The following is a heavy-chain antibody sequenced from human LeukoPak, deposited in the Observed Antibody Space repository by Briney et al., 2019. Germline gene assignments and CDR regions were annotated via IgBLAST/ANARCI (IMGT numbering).Heavy chain of an antibody. CDR2: ISGSGGST. Sequence: PGGSLRLSCAASGFTFSSYAMSWVRQAPGKGLEWVSAISGSGGSTYYADSVKGRFTISRDNSKNTLYLQMNSLRAEDTAVYYCAKGGGSYYYYYGMDVWGQGTTVTVSS. V-gene: IGHV3-23*01. J-gene: IGHJ6*02. D-gene: IGHD1-26*01. CDR3: AKGGGSYYYYYGMDV. CDR1: GFTFSSYA.